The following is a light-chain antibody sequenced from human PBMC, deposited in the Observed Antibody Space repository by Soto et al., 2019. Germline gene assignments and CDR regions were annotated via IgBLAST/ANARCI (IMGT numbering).Light chain of an antibody. J-gene: IGLJ3*02. V-gene: IGLV2-14*01. CDR2: EVS. CDR3: SSYTSTNTPVV. CDR1: SSDVGGYNY. Sequence: QSVLTQPASVSGSPGQTITISCTGTSSDVGGYNYVSWYQHNPGKAPKLLTYEVSNRPSGVSDRFSGSKSDNMASLTLSGLQAEDEADYYCSSYTSTNTPVVFGGGTQLTVL.